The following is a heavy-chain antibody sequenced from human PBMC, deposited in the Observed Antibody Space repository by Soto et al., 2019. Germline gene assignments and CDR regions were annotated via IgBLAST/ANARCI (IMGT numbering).Heavy chain of an antibody. J-gene: IGHJ4*02. CDR3: AKDPAAAGYFDY. V-gene: IGHV3-23*01. Sequence: VGSLRLSCAASGFTFSSYAMSWVRQAPGKGLEWVSAISGSGGSTYYADSVKGRFTISRDNSKNTLYLQMNSLRAEDTAVYYCAKDPAAAGYFDYWGQGTLVTVSS. CDR1: GFTFSSYA. CDR2: ISGSGGST. D-gene: IGHD6-13*01.